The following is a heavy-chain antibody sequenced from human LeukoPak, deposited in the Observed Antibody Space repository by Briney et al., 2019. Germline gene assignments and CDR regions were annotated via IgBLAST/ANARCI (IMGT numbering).Heavy chain of an antibody. CDR3: ARSELLRFGGVNSGFDY. J-gene: IGHJ4*02. V-gene: IGHV4-59*01. CDR2: IYYSGST. D-gene: IGHD3-10*01. Sequence: SETLSLTCTVSGGSFSSYYWSWIRQPPGKGLEWIGYIYYSGSTNYNPSLKSRVTISLDTSKNQFSLKLSSVTAADTAVYYCARSELLRFGGVNSGFDYWGQGTLVTVSS. CDR1: GGSFSSYY.